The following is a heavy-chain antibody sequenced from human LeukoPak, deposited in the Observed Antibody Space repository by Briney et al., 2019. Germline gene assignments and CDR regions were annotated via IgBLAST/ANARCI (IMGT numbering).Heavy chain of an antibody. CDR2: ISYDGSNK. CDR1: GFTFSSHG. V-gene: IGHV3-30*18. CDR3: AKDFEVATVNYYFDY. Sequence: GGSLRLSCAASGFTFSSHGMHWVRQTPGKGLEWVAVISYDGSNKYYVDSVKGRFTISRDNSKNTLYLQINSLRVEDTAVYYCAKDFEVATVNYYFDYWGQGTLVTVSP. D-gene: IGHD5-24*01. J-gene: IGHJ4*02.